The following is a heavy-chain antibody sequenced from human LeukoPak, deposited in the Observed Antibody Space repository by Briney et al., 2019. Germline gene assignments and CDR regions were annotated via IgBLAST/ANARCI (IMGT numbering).Heavy chain of an antibody. V-gene: IGHV4-59*01. CDR3: ARVLKAGNSGYYSDY. J-gene: IGHJ4*02. Sequence: SETLSLTCTVSGGSFSGNYWSWVRQPPGKGLECIGYIHFSGSTYYNPSLKSRVTISVDTSKNQSSLKVSSVTATDTALYYCARVLKAGNSGYYSDYWGPGTLVTVSS. CDR2: IHFSGST. D-gene: IGHD3-10*01. CDR1: GGSFSGNY.